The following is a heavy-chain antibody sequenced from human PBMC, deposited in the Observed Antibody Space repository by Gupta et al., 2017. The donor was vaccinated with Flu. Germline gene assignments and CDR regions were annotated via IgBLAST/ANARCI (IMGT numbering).Heavy chain of an antibody. D-gene: IGHD3-9*01. CDR3: ARGSRGPDILTGYLVYGMDV. CDR1: GGSFSGYY. V-gene: IGHV4-34*04. Sequence: QVQLQQCGAGLLTPSETLSLTCAVYGGSFSGYYWSWIRHPPGKGLEWIGEINHSGSTNDNPSLKSRATISVDTSKNQFSLKLSSVTAADTAVYYCARGSRGPDILTGYLVYGMDVWGQGTTVTVSS. J-gene: IGHJ6*02. CDR2: INHSGST.